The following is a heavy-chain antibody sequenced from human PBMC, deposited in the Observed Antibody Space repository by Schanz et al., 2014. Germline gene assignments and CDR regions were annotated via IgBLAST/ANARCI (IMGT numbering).Heavy chain of an antibody. Sequence: QVHLVQSGSEVKKPGASVKVSCKASRYPFTAYSMHWVRQAPGQGLEWMGRINPNSGDTNYAQKFQGRVTMTRDTSSSTVYMQLSSLTSDDTAIYYCARVTTGYDSWGQGTLVTVSS. D-gene: IGHD5-12*01. V-gene: IGHV1-2*06. CDR2: INPNSGDT. CDR3: ARVTTGYDS. CDR1: RYPFTAYS. J-gene: IGHJ4*02.